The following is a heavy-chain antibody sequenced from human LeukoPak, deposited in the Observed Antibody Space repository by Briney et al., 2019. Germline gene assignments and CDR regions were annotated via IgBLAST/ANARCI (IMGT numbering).Heavy chain of an antibody. V-gene: IGHV4-39*07. CDR1: GGSISSSSYY. Sequence: SETLSLTCTVSGGSISSSSYYWGWIRQPPGKGLEWIGSIYYSGSTYYNPSLKSRVTISVDTSKNQFSLKLSSVTAADTAVYYCARDLTLHITRGAFDIWGQGTMVTVSS. D-gene: IGHD2-21*01. CDR3: ARDLTLHITRGAFDI. J-gene: IGHJ3*02. CDR2: IYYSGST.